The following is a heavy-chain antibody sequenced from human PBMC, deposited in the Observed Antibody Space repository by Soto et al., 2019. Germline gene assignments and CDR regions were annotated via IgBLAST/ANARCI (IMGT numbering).Heavy chain of an antibody. CDR2: IYYSGST. V-gene: IGHV4-61*01. J-gene: IGHJ4*02. D-gene: IGHD6-19*01. CDR1: GGSVSSGRYY. Sequence: QVQLQESGPGLVKPSETLSPTCTVSGGSVSSGRYYWSWIRQPPGKGLEWIGYIYYSGSTKYNPSLKSRVTISVETSKNQFSLKLSSVTAADTAIYYCARDGGLVAGRSYFDYWGQGTLVTVSS. CDR3: ARDGGLVAGRSYFDY.